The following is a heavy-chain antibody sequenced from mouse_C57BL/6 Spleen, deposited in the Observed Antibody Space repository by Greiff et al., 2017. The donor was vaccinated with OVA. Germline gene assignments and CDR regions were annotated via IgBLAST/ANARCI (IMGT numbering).Heavy chain of an antibody. V-gene: IGHV1-61*01. Sequence: QVQLQQPGAELVRPGSSVKLSCKASGYTFTSYWMDWVKQRPGQGLEWIGNIYPSDSGTHYNQKFKDKATLTVDKSSSTAYMQLSSLTSEDSAGYYFASGLPPFAYWGQGTLVTVSA. CDR2: IYPSDSGT. J-gene: IGHJ3*01. D-gene: IGHD2-2*01. CDR1: GYTFTSYW. CDR3: ASGLPPFAY.